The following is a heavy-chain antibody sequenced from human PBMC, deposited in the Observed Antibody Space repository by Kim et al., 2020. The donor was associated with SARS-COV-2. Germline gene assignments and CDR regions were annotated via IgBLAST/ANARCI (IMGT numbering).Heavy chain of an antibody. J-gene: IGHJ2*01. CDR3: ARERRTTVVTLLYWYFDL. V-gene: IGHV1-69*04. D-gene: IGHD4-17*01. CDR2: IIPILGIA. CDR1: GGTFSSYT. Sequence: SVKVSCKASGGTFSSYTISWVRQAPGQGLEWMGRIIPILGIANYAQKFQGRVTITADKSTSTAYMELSSLRSEDTAVYYCARERRTTVVTLLYWYFDLWGRGTLVTVSS.